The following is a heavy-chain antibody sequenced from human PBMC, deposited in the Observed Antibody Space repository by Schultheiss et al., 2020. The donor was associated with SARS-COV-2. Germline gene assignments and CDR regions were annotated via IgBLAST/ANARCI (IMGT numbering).Heavy chain of an antibody. CDR3: ARFLSRITIFGVVIPGWFDP. J-gene: IGHJ5*02. CDR2: IYYSGST. CDR1: GGSISSYY. D-gene: IGHD3-3*01. Sequence: SETLSLTCTVSGGSISSYYWNWIRQPPGKGLEWIGYIYYSGSTYYNPSLKSRVTISVDTSKNQFSLKLSSVTAADTAVYYCARFLSRITIFGVVIPGWFDPWGQGTLVTVSS. V-gene: IGHV4-59*01.